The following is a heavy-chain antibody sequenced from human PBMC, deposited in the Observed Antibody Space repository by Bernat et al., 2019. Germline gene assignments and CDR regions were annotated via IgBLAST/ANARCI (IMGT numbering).Heavy chain of an antibody. D-gene: IGHD6-25*01. CDR3: ASWAGTSRLNWFDP. CDR2: INHSGST. V-gene: IGHV4-34*01. J-gene: IGHJ5*02. CDR1: GGSFSGYY. Sequence: QVQLQQWGAGLLKPSETLSLTCAVYGGSFSGYYWSWIRQPPGKGLEWIGEINHSGSTNYNPSLKSRVTISVDTSKNQFSLKLSSVTAADTAVYYCASWAGTSRLNWFDPWGQGTLVTVSS.